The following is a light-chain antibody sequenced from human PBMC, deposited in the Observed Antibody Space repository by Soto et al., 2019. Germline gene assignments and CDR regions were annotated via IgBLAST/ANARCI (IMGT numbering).Light chain of an antibody. J-gene: IGLJ1*01. CDR3: AAWDDSLSVHYV. CDR1: SSNIGSNY. CDR2: SNN. V-gene: IGLV1-47*02. Sequence: QSVLTQPPSASGTPGQRVTISCSGSSSNIGSNYVSWYQQLPGTAPKLLIYSNNQRPSGVPDRFSGSKSGTSASLAISGLRSEDEADYYCAAWDDSLSVHYVFGTGTKRTVL.